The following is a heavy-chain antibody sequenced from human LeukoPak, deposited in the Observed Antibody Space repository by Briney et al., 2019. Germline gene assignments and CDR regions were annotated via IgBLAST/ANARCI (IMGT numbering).Heavy chain of an antibody. D-gene: IGHD6-19*01. Sequence: GGSLRLSCAASGFTFSNYGMHWVRQAPGKGLEWVAFIRYDGSNKYYADSVKGRFTISRDNSKNTLYLQMNSLRVEDTAVYYCAKDPHSSGWFYYFDYWGQGTLVTVSP. CDR3: AKDPHSSGWFYYFDY. CDR2: IRYDGSNK. V-gene: IGHV3-30*02. J-gene: IGHJ4*02. CDR1: GFTFSNYG.